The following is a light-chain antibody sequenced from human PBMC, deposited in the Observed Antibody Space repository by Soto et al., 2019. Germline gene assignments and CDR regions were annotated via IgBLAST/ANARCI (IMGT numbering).Light chain of an antibody. Sequence: ETVLKQSPATLSLSPGERATLSCRASQSVSSYLAWYQQKTGQAPRLLIYDASTRATGIPARFSGSGSETDFTLTISSLEPEDFAVYYCQQRSNWPPTFGQGTRLEIK. CDR3: QQRSNWPPT. CDR2: DAS. V-gene: IGKV3-11*01. CDR1: QSVSSY. J-gene: IGKJ5*01.